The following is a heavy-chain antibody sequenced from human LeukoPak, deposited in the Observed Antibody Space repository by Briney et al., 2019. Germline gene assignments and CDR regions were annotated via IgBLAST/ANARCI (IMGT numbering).Heavy chain of an antibody. V-gene: IGHV3-30*18. CDR3: AKDPGSSGWYLRY. CDR1: GFTFSSYG. CDR2: ISYDGSNK. J-gene: IGHJ4*02. D-gene: IGHD6-19*01. Sequence: AGRSLRLSCAASGFTFSSYGMHWVRQAPGKGLEGVAVISYDGSNKYYADSVKGRFTISRDNSKNTLYLQMNSLRAEDTAVNYCAKDPGSSGWYLRYWGQGTLVTVSS.